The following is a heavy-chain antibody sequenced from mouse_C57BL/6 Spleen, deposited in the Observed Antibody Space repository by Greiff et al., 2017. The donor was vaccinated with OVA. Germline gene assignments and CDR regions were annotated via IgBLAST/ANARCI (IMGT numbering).Heavy chain of an antibody. CDR2: IDPENGDT. CDR1: GFNIKDDY. D-gene: IGHD2-5*01. V-gene: IGHV14-4*01. CDR3: TTGGLYYSNYLFAY. J-gene: IGHJ3*01. Sequence: EVQLQQSGAELVRPGASVKLSCTASGFNIKDDYMHWVKQRPEQGLEWIGWIDPENGDTEYSSKFKGKATITADTSSNTAYLQLSSLTSEDTAVYYCTTGGLYYSNYLFAYWGQGTLVTVSA.